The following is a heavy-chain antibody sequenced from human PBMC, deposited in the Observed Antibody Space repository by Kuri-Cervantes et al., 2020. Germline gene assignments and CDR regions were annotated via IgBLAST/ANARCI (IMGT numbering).Heavy chain of an antibody. CDR2: ISYDGSNK. V-gene: IGHV3-30-3*01. Sequence: LSLTCAASGFTFSSYAMHWVRQAPGKGLEWVAVISYDGSNKYYADSVKGRFTISRDNAKNSLYLQMNSLRAEDTALYYCAKDRGTTYGMDVWGQGTTVTVSS. CDR3: AKDRGTTYGMDV. D-gene: IGHD2/OR15-2a*01. J-gene: IGHJ6*02. CDR1: GFTFSSYA.